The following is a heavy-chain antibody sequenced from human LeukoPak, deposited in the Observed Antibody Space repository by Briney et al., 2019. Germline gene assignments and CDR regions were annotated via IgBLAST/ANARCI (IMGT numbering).Heavy chain of an antibody. CDR3: ARGLGELSFDLCY. CDR2: IIPIFGTA. CDR1: GGTFSSYA. V-gene: IGHV1-69*06. Sequence: SVKVSCKASGGTFSSYAISWVRQAPGQGLEWTGGIIPIFGTANYAQKFQGRVTITADKSTSTAYMELSSLRSEDTAVYYCARGLGELSFDLCYWGQGTLVTVSS. J-gene: IGHJ4*02. D-gene: IGHD3-16*02.